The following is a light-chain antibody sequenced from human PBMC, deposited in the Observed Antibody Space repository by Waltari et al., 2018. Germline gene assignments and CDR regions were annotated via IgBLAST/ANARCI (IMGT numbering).Light chain of an antibody. CDR1: QSVRSN. CDR2: DGS. Sequence: EIVMTQSPATLSVSPGERVTLSCRASQSVRSNLAWYQQKPGQGPRLLIYDGSTRATGSPARFSGSGSGTDFTLTIRSLQSEDFAIYYCHQSDDWPPYSFGQGTKLEIK. V-gene: IGKV3-15*01. CDR3: HQSDDWPPYS. J-gene: IGKJ2*03.